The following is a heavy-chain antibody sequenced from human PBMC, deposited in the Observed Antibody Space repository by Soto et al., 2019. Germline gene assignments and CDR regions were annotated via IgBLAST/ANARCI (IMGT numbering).Heavy chain of an antibody. CDR1: GFTFDDYT. CDR2: ISWDGGST. V-gene: IGHV3-43*01. CDR3: AKDTSESSDSSSWSPHYYYYGMDV. J-gene: IGHJ6*02. D-gene: IGHD6-13*01. Sequence: GGSLRLSCAASGFTFDDYTMHWVRQAPGKGLEWVSLISWDGGSTYYADSVKGRFTISRDNSKNSLYLQMNSLRTEDTALYYCAKDTSESSDSSSWSPHYYYYGMDVWGQGTTVTVSS.